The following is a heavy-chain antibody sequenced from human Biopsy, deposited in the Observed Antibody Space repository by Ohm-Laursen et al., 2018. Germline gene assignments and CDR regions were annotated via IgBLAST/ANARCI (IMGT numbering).Heavy chain of an antibody. CDR3: AIFEGYSDDNLDYEHYGMDV. CDR2: ISPSGGGT. D-gene: IGHD1-26*01. Sequence: ASVKVSCKGSEFSFSRYDMHWVRQAPGRGLEWMGIISPSGGGTMDTQKFQDRLTMTRDTSTSTVHMELKSLKSEDKAVYYCAIFEGYSDDNLDYEHYGMDVWGQGTLVTVSS. J-gene: IGHJ4*02. CDR1: EFSFSRYD. V-gene: IGHV1-46*01.